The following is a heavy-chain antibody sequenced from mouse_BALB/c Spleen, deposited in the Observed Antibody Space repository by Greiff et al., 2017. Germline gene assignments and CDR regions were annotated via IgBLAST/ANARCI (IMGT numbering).Heavy chain of an antibody. J-gene: IGHJ4*01. CDR3: TRKLWGMDY. CDR1: GYTFTSYW. Sequence: VQLQQPGAELVRPGASVKLSCKASGYTFTSYWINWVKQRPGQGLEWIGNIYPSDSYTNYNQKFKDKATLTVDKSSSTAYMQLSSPTSEASAVYYCTRKLWGMDYWGQGTSVTVSS. D-gene: IGHD1-1*02. CDR2: IYPSDSYT. V-gene: IGHV1-69*02.